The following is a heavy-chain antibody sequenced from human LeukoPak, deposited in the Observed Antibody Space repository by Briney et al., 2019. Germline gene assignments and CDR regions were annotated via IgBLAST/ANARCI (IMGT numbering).Heavy chain of an antibody. V-gene: IGHV4-59*08. Sequence: SETLSLTCTVSGGSISSYYWSWIRQPPGKGLEWIGYIYYSGSTNYNPSLKSRVTISVDTSKNQFSLKLSSVTAADTAVYYCARLGLSRAWFDPWGQGTLVTVSS. CDR3: ARLGLSRAWFDP. CDR1: GGSISSYY. J-gene: IGHJ5*02. CDR2: IYYSGST.